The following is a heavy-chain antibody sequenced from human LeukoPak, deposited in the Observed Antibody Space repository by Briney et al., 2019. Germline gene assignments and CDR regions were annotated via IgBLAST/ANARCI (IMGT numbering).Heavy chain of an antibody. D-gene: IGHD6-13*01. J-gene: IGHJ4*02. CDR2: INPSGGST. CDR1: GYTFTSYY. CDR3: ARGPLGSSSWYFLDPYFDY. V-gene: IGHV1-46*01. Sequence: EASVKVSCKASGYTFTSYYMHWVRQAPGQGLEWMGIINPSGGSTSYAQKFQGRVTMTRDTSTSTVYMELNSLRSEDTAVYYCARGPLGSSSWYFLDPYFDYWGQGTLVTVSS.